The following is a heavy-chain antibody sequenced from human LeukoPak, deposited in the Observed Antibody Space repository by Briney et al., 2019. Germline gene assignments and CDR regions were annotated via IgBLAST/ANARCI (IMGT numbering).Heavy chain of an antibody. CDR3: ARSKIVDTAMVPSGILDY. J-gene: IGHJ4*02. D-gene: IGHD5-18*01. V-gene: IGHV1-3*03. Sequence: ASVKVSCKASGYTFTSYAMHWVRQAPGQRLEWMGWINAGNGNTKYSQEFQGRVTITRDTSASTAYMELSSLRSEDMAVYYCARSKIVDTAMVPSGILDYWGQGTLVTASS. CDR1: GYTFTSYA. CDR2: INAGNGNT.